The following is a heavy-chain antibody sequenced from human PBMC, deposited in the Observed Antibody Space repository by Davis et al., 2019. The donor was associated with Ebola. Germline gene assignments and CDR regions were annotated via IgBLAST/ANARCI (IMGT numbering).Heavy chain of an antibody. J-gene: IGHJ4*02. CDR2: IYTSGST. D-gene: IGHD3-10*02. CDR3: ARLPIYVREDY. Sequence: PSETLSLTCTVSGGSISSGSYYWSWIRQPAGKGLEWIGHIYTSGSTNYNPSLKSRATISVDTSKNQFSLKLSSVTAADTAVYYCARLPIYVREDYWGQGTLVTVSS. CDR1: GGSISSGSYY. V-gene: IGHV4-61*09.